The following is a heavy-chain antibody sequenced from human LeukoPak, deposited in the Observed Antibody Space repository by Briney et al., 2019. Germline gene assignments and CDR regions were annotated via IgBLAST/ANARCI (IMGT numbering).Heavy chain of an antibody. Sequence: PSETLSLTCTVSGVSISSYYWSWIRQPPGKGLEWIGYIYYSGSTNYNPSLKSRVTISVDTSKNQFSLRLSSVTAADRAVYYCARGISSSSSWYYGRGAFDIWGQGTMVTVSS. CDR1: GVSISSYY. D-gene: IGHD6-13*01. CDR2: IYYSGST. CDR3: ARGISSSSSWYYGRGAFDI. V-gene: IGHV4-59*01. J-gene: IGHJ3*02.